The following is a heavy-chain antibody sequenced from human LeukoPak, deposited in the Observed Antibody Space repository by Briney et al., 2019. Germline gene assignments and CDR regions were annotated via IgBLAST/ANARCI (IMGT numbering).Heavy chain of an antibody. Sequence: SETLSLTCAVYGGSFSDYYWSWIRQPPGKGLEWIGDISQKGSTNYTPSSKRRLTVSIDPPKKQLSLSLTPVTAANTAVYYCARCSEALHDSLSGHSYHFDNWGQGSLVTVSS. D-gene: IGHD3-3*01. CDR1: GGSFSDYY. V-gene: IGHV4-34*01. J-gene: IGHJ4*02. CDR2: ISQKGST. CDR3: ARCSEALHDSLSGHSYHFDN.